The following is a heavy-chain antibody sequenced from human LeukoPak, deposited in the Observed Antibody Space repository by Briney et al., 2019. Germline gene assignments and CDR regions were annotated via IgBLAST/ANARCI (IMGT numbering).Heavy chain of an antibody. CDR2: IYSGGST. CDR1: GFTFSSNY. Sequence: GGSLRLSCAASGFTFSSNYMSWVRQAPGQGLEWVSVIYSGGSTYYEDSVKGRFTISRHNSKNTLYLQMNSLRAEDTAVYYCARALGYCSGGSCSNWFDPWGQGTLVTVSS. J-gene: IGHJ5*02. D-gene: IGHD2-15*01. CDR3: ARALGYCSGGSCSNWFDP. V-gene: IGHV3-53*04.